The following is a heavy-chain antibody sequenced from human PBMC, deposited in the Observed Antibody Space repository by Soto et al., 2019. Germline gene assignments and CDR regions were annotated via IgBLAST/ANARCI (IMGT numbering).Heavy chain of an antibody. CDR2: ISYDGSNK. J-gene: IGHJ6*02. CDR1: GFTFSSYA. V-gene: IGHV3-30-3*01. D-gene: IGHD5-12*01. Sequence: GGSLRLSCAASGFTFSSYAMHWVRQAPGKGLEWVAVISYDGSNKYYADSVKGRFTISRDNSKNTLYLQMNSLRAEDTAVYYCARDLGDGYNFNYYYGMGVWGQGTTVTVSS. CDR3: ARDLGDGYNFNYYYGMGV.